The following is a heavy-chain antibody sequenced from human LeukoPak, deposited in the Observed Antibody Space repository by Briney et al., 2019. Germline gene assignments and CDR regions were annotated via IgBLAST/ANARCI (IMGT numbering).Heavy chain of an antibody. CDR2: IYDTGRT. J-gene: IGHJ5*02. Sequence: SETLSLTCTVSGFSISSGGYYWSWIRQRPGKGLEWIGYIYDTGRTSYNPSLKSRLTTSVDTSKNQFSLKLSSVTAADMAVYYCARGIVAFIHNWFDPWGQGTLVTVSS. V-gene: IGHV4-31*03. D-gene: IGHD2-15*01. CDR1: GFSISSGGYY. CDR3: ARGIVAFIHNWFDP.